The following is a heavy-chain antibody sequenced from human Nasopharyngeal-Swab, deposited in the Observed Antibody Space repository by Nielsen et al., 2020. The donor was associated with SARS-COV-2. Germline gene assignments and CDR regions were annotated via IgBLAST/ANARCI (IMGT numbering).Heavy chain of an antibody. CDR1: GFTFTSSA. V-gene: IGHV1-58*01. CDR2: IVVGSGNI. J-gene: IGHJ4*02. CDR3: ARDIPDWLASGGFDY. D-gene: IGHD3-9*01. Sequence: SVKVSCKASGFTFTSSAVQWVRQARGQRLEWIGWIVVGSGNINYAQKFQERVTITRDMSTSTAYMELSSLRSEDTAVYYCARDIPDWLASGGFDYWGQGTLVTVSS.